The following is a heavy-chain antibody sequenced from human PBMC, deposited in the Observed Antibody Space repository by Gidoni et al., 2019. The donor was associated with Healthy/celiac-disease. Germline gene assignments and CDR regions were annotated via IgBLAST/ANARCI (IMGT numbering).Heavy chain of an antibody. V-gene: IGHV1-3*01. CDR1: GYTFTSYA. CDR3: ARDPILVGATLLDY. J-gene: IGHJ4*02. Sequence: PGASVKVSCKASGYTFTSYAMHWVRQAPGQRLEWMGWINAGNGNTKYSQKFQGRVTITRDTSASTAYMELSSLRSEDTAVYYCARDPILVGATLLDYWGQGTLVTVSS. D-gene: IGHD1-26*01. CDR2: INAGNGNT.